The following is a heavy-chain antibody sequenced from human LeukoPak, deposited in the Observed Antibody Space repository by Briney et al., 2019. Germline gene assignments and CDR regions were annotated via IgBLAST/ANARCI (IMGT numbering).Heavy chain of an antibody. CDR3: AKDRGDSGSYLDY. CDR1: VFTFSSYG. D-gene: IGHD1-26*01. Sequence: GGSLRLSCAASVFTFSSYGMHWVRQAPGKGLEWVAFIRYDGSNKYYADSVKGRFTISRDNSKNALYLQMNSLRAEDTAVYYCAKDRGDSGSYLDYWGQGTLVTVSS. CDR2: IRYDGSNK. V-gene: IGHV3-30*02. J-gene: IGHJ4*02.